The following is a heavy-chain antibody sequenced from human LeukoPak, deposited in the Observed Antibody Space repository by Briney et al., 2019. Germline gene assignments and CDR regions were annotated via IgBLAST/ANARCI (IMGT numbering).Heavy chain of an antibody. D-gene: IGHD3-10*01. J-gene: IGHJ5*02. CDR3: AREGRLGPIPTPRSWFDP. V-gene: IGHV3-30-3*01. CDR2: ISYDGSNK. Sequence: PGGSLRLSCAASGFTFSSYAMHWVRQAPGKGLEWVAVISYDGSNKYYADSVKGRFTISRDNSKNTLYLQMNSLRAEDTAVYYCAREGRLGPIPTPRSWFDPWGQGTLVTVSS. CDR1: GFTFSSYA.